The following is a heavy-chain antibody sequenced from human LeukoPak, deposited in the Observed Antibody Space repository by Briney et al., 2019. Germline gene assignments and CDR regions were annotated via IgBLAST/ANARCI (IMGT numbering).Heavy chain of an antibody. D-gene: IGHD4-17*01. V-gene: IGHV3-48*04. CDR1: GFTFSRHS. J-gene: IGHJ4*02. CDR2: ISSGGSTI. CDR3: ARDGATVTKSPYIDY. Sequence: GGSLRLSCAASGFTFSRHSMNWVRQAPGQGLEWISYISSGGSTIYSADSVKGRFTISRVNTENSLYLQMNSLRAEDTAVYYCARDGATVTKSPYIDYWGQGTLVTVSS.